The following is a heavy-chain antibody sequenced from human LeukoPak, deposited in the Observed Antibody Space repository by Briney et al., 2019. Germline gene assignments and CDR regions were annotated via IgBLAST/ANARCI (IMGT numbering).Heavy chain of an antibody. V-gene: IGHV4-34*01. CDR1: GGSFSGYY. CDR3: ARLRSGWYSLDY. J-gene: IGHJ4*02. CDR2: INHSGST. D-gene: IGHD6-19*01. Sequence: PSETLSLTCAVYGGSFSGYYWSWIRQPPGKGLEWIGEINHSGSTNYNPSLKSRVTISVDTSKNQFSLKLSSVTAADTAVYYCARLRSGWYSLDYWGQGTLVTVSS.